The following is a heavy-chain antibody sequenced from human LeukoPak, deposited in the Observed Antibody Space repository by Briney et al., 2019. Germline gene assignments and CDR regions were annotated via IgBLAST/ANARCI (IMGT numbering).Heavy chain of an antibody. V-gene: IGHV3-43D*03. CDR2: ISWDGGST. D-gene: IGHD2-2*01. CDR1: GFTFDDYA. J-gene: IGHJ3*02. CDR3: AKLEVVPAATRSHDALDI. Sequence: AGGSLRLSCAASGFTFDDYAMHWVRQAPGKGLEWVSHISWDGGSTYYADSVKGRFTISRDNSKNSLYLQMNSLRAEDTALYYCAKLEVVPAATRSHDALDIWGQGTMVTVSS.